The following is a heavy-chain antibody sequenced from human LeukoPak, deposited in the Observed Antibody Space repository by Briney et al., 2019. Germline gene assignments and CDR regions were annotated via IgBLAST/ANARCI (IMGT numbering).Heavy chain of an antibody. D-gene: IGHD2/OR15-2a*01. J-gene: IGHJ4*02. CDR1: GYTFTGYQ. CDR3: GRGSTLDY. V-gene: IGHV1-2*02. CDR2: INPNSGGT. Sequence: ASVKVSCKASGYTFTGYQMHWVRQAPGQGFEWMGWINPNSGGTSYAQKFQGRVTMTRDTSISTAYMELSRLRSDDTAVYYCGRGSTLDYWGQGTLVTVSS.